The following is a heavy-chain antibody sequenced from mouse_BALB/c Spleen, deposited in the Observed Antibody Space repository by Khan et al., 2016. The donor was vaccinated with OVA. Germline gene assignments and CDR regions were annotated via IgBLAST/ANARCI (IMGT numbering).Heavy chain of an antibody. CDR2: INPSTGYT. CDR3: ARRGLQWDFDY. V-gene: IGHV1-7*01. D-gene: IGHD1-3*01. CDR1: GYTFINYW. Sequence: QVQLQQSGAELAKPGASVKMSCKASGYTFINYWILWVKQRPGQGLEWIGYINPSTGYTEYNQNFKDKATLTADKSSSTVYMQLSSLTSEDSAVSYCARRGLQWDFDYWGQGTTLTVSS. J-gene: IGHJ2*01.